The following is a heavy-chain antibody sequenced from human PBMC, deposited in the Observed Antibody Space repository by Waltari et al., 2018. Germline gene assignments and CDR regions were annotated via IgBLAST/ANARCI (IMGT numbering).Heavy chain of an antibody. CDR3: ARHSPGYYDFWSGYSGIDY. V-gene: IGHV4-39*01. CDR2: IYYSGST. Sequence: QLQLQESGPGLVKPSETLSLTCTVPGGSISSSSYYWGWIRQPPGTGLEWIGSIYYSGSTYYNPSLKSRVTISVDTSKNQFSLKLSSVTAADTAVYYCARHSPGYYDFWSGYSGIDYWGQGTLVTVSS. CDR1: GGSISSSSYY. D-gene: IGHD3-3*01. J-gene: IGHJ4*02.